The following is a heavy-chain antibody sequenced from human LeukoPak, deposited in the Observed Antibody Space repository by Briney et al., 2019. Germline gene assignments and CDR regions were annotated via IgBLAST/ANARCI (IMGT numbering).Heavy chain of an antibody. D-gene: IGHD7-27*01. CDR2: IYYSGST. CDR3: ASLAWDYFDY. Sequence: SETLSLTCTVSGGSISSYYCSWIRQPPGRGLEWIGYIYYSGSTNYNPSLKSRVTISVDTSKNQFSLKLSSVAAADTAVYYCASLAWDYFDYWGQGTLVTVSS. CDR1: GGSISSYY. J-gene: IGHJ4*02. V-gene: IGHV4-59*01.